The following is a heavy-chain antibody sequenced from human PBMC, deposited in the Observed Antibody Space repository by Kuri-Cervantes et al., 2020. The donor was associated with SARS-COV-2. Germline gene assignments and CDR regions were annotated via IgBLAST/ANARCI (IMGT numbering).Heavy chain of an antibody. CDR1: CYTFTSYG. D-gene: IGHD6-19*01. CDR3: ARDTPRSDIGGRIAVAFDY. J-gene: IGHJ4*02. CDR2: ISAYNGNT. Sequence: ASVKVSCKASCYTFTSYGISWVRQAPGQGLEWMGWISAYNGNTNYAQKLQGRVTITTDTSTSTAYMELRSLRSDDTAVYYCARDTPRSDIGGRIAVAFDYWGQGTLVTVSS. V-gene: IGHV1-18*01.